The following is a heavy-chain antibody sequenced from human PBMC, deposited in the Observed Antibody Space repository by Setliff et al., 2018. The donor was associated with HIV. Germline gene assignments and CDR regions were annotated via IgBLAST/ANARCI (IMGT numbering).Heavy chain of an antibody. J-gene: IGHJ1*01. Sequence: GASVKVSCKASGYTFTSYGISWVRQAPGQGLEWMGWISAYNGNTHYAQRLQGRVTMTTDTSSSTAYMELRSLRSDDTAVYYCAKDGRFGSSWYNGHFQHWGQGTLVTVSS. D-gene: IGHD6-13*01. CDR3: AKDGRFGSSWYNGHFQH. CDR2: ISAYNGNT. CDR1: GYTFTSYG. V-gene: IGHV1-18*01.